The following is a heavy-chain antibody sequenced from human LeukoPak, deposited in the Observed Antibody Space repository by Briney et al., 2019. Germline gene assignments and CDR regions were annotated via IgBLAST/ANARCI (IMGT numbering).Heavy chain of an antibody. D-gene: IGHD2-8*02. CDR3: AGHHPRNTVDF. Sequence: SETLSLTCTVAGGSISSYYWSWIRQPPGKGLEWIAYISDIGSINYNPSLKSRVTISLDTSKNQFSLKLSSVTAADTAVYYCAGHHPRNTVDFWGQGTLVTVSS. J-gene: IGHJ4*02. CDR1: GGSISSYY. CDR2: ISDIGSI. V-gene: IGHV4-59*08.